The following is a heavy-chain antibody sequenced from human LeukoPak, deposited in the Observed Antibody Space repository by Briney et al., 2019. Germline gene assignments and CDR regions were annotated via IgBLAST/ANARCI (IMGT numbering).Heavy chain of an antibody. D-gene: IGHD6-13*01. V-gene: IGHV3-74*01. CDR3: ARGCVTAAGTIY. Sequence: GGSLRLSCATSGFTFSSYWMHWVRQAPGKGLVWVSRINSDGSNTNYAESVKGRFTISRDNAKNMLYLQMNSLRVEDMAVYYCARGCVTAAGTIYWGQGTLVTVSS. J-gene: IGHJ4*02. CDR2: INSDGSNT. CDR1: GFTFSSYW.